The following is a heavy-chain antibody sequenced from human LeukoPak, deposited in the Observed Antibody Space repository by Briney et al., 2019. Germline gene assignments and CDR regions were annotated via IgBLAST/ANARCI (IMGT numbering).Heavy chain of an antibody. Sequence: PSETLSLTCAVYGGSFSGYYWSWIRQPPGRGLEWIGYIYYSGSTNYNPSLKSRVTISVDTSKNQFSLKLSSVTAADTAVYYCARGHYGDYGNWGQGTLVTVSS. V-gene: IGHV4-59*01. CDR2: IYYSGST. D-gene: IGHD4-17*01. CDR1: GGSFSGYY. CDR3: ARGHYGDYGN. J-gene: IGHJ4*02.